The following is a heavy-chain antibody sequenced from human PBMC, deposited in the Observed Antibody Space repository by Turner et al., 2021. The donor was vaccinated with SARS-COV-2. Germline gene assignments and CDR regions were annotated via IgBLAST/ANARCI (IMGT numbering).Heavy chain of an antibody. Sequence: QVQLVESGGGVVQPGRSLRLSCAASGFTFSSYVIRWARQAPGKGLEWVAVISYDGSNKYYADSVKGRFTISRDNSKNPLYLQMNSLRAEDTAVYYCARDTGDFDLWGRGTLVTVSS. J-gene: IGHJ2*01. D-gene: IGHD3-10*01. V-gene: IGHV3-30-3*01. CDR2: ISYDGSNK. CDR1: GFTFSSYV. CDR3: ARDTGDFDL.